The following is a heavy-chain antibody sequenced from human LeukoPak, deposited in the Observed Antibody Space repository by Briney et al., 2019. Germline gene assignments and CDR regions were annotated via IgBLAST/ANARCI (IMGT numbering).Heavy chain of an antibody. Sequence: SETLSLTCAVYGGSFSGYYWSWIRQPPGKGLEWIGEINHSGSTNYNPSLKSRVTISVDTSKNQFSLKLSSVTAADTAVYYCARHRRGFGELLYRRNTPYYFDYWGQGTLVTVSS. CDR3: ARHRRGFGELLYRRNTPYYFDY. CDR1: GGSFSGYY. D-gene: IGHD3-10*01. CDR2: INHSGST. J-gene: IGHJ4*02. V-gene: IGHV4-34*01.